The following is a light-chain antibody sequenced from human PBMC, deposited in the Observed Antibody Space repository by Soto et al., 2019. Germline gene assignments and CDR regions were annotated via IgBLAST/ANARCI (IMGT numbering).Light chain of an antibody. CDR2: AAS. CDR3: QQYNSYSQT. J-gene: IGKJ1*01. CDR1: QSVSSY. V-gene: IGKV1-39*01. Sequence: DIQMTQSPSSLSASVGDRVTITCRASQSVSSYLNWYQHKPGKAPKLLIYAASSLQSGVPSRFSGSGSGTDFTLTISSLQPEDFATYYCQQYNSYSQTFGQGTKVDIK.